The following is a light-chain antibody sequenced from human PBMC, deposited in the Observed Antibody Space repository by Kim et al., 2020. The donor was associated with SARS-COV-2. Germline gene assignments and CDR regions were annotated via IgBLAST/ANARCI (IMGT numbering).Light chain of an antibody. Sequence: SAAVGDRVTIPCRASQSFTRWLAWYQHKPGKAPKLLIYGTSTLQSGVPSRFSGSGSGTQFTLTINSLQADDFATYYCQQYNTYPSFGEGTKVDIK. V-gene: IGKV1-5*03. CDR1: QSFTRW. CDR3: QQYNTYPS. J-gene: IGKJ1*01. CDR2: GTS.